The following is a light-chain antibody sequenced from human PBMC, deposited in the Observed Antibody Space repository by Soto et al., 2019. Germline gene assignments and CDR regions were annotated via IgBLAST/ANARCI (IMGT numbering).Light chain of an antibody. J-gene: IGKJ1*01. CDR3: QQYSSCPWT. CDR1: QSISSW. V-gene: IGKV1-5*01. Sequence: DVPMTQSPSTLSASVGDRVTITCSASQSISSWLAWYPQEPGKAPTLLISEASTVEGGVPSRFSGSGSGTEFTLTISSLQPDDFAVYYCQQYSSCPWTFGQGTKVEIK. CDR2: EAS.